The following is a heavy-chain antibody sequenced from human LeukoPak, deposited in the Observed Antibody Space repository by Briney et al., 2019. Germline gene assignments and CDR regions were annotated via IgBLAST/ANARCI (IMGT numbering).Heavy chain of an antibody. CDR2: IYTSGST. Sequence: PSETLSLTCTVSGGSISSGSYYWSWIRQPAGKGLEWIGRIYTSGSTNYNPSLKSRVTISVDTSKNQFSLKLSSVTAADTAVYYCATGIAARRFDYWGQGTLVTVSS. J-gene: IGHJ4*02. CDR1: GGSISSGSYY. CDR3: ATGIAARRFDY. D-gene: IGHD6-6*01. V-gene: IGHV4-61*02.